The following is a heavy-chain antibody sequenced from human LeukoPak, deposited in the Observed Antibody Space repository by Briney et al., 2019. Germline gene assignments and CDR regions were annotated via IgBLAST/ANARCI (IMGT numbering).Heavy chain of an antibody. V-gene: IGHV4-4*07. CDR2: IYTSGST. J-gene: IGHJ4*02. D-gene: IGHD3-10*01. CDR1: GGSISSYY. CDR3: ARDVGELLYYYFDY. Sequence: SETLSLTCTVSGGSISSYYWSWIRQPAGKGLEWIGRIYTSGSTNYNPSLKSRVTMSVDTSKNQSSLKLSSVTAADTAVYYCARDVGELLYYYFDYWGQGTLVTVSS.